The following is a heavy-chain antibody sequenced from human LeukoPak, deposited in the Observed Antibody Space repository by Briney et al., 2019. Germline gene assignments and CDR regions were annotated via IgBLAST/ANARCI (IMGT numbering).Heavy chain of an antibody. V-gene: IGHV3-23*01. CDR1: GFTFSSYG. D-gene: IGHD3-9*01. Sequence: GGSLRLSCAASGFTFSSYGMSWVRQAPGKGLEWVSAISGSGGNTYYADSVKGRFTISRDNSKNTLYLQMNSLRAEDTAVYYCARIYDILTGSNWFDPWGQGTLVTVSS. CDR3: ARIYDILTGSNWFDP. J-gene: IGHJ5*02. CDR2: ISGSGGNT.